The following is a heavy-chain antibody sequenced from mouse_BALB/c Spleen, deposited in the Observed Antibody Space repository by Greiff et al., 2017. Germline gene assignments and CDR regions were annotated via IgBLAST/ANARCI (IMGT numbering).Heavy chain of an antibody. J-gene: IGHJ3*01. Sequence: VQLQQSGPELVKPGASVKISCKPSGYTFTEYTMHWVKQSPGKSLEWIGGINPNNGGTSYTQKFKGKVTLTVDNSSSTAYMERRSLTSEDSAVYYCARSGYPWFAYWGQGTLVTVSA. CDR2: INPNNGGT. CDR3: ARSGYPWFAY. CDR1: GYTFTEYT. V-gene: IGHV1-18*01. D-gene: IGHD3-1*01.